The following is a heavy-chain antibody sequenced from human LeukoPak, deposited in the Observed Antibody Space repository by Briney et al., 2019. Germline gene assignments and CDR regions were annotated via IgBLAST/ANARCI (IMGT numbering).Heavy chain of an antibody. Sequence: GGSLRLSCAASGFSLSDSHMHWVRQAPAKGLEWVGHIRSRRDNYATAYGVSMQGRFTISRDDSNNMAYLQMNSLTADDTAVYYCSRQTVSCHDFWGQGTLVTVSS. V-gene: IGHV3-73*01. CDR1: GFSLSDSH. CDR3: SRQTVSCHDF. J-gene: IGHJ4*02. D-gene: IGHD2-2*01. CDR2: IRSRRDNYAT.